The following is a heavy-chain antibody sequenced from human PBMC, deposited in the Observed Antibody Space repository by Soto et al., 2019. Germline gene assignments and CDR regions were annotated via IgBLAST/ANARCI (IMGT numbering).Heavy chain of an antibody. V-gene: IGHV1-46*01. CDR2: INPSGGST. J-gene: IGHJ4*02. CDR3: ATPIAVAGLDY. Sequence: AASVKVSCKASGYTFTSYYMHWVRQAPGQGLEWMGIINPSGGSTSYAQKFQGRVTMTRDTSTSTVYMELSSLRSEDTAVYYCATPIAVAGLDYWGQGTLVTVSS. CDR1: GYTFTSYY. D-gene: IGHD6-19*01.